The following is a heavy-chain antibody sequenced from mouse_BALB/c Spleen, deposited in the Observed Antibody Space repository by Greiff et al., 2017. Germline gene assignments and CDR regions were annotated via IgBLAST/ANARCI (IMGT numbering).Heavy chain of an antibody. D-gene: IGHD1-1*01. CDR3: ARGGYGSSYGFAY. J-gene: IGHJ2*01. Sequence: QVQLHQSGAELVRPGSSVKISCKASGYAFSSYWMNWVKQRPGQGLEWIGQIYPGDGDTNYNGKFKGKATLTADKSSSTAYMQLSSLTSEDSAVYFCARGGYGSSYGFAYWGQGTTLTVSS. CDR2: IYPGDGDT. V-gene: IGHV1-80*01. CDR1: GYAFSSYW.